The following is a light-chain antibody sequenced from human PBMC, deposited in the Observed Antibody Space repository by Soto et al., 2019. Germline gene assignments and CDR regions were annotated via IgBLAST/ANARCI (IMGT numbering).Light chain of an antibody. CDR1: QSVSTSY. CDR2: GAS. V-gene: IGKV3-20*01. J-gene: IGKJ5*01. Sequence: EIVLTHSPGTLSLSPGERATLSCRASQSVSTSYLPWYQQKPRQPPRLLTYGASSSATGIPDRFSGSGSVTDLTLTISTLAPEDYCAYYCHQYGSQPSTVXQGTR. CDR3: HQYGSQPST.